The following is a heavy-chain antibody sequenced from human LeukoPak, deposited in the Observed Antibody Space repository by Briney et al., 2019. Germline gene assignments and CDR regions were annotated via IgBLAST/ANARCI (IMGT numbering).Heavy chain of an antibody. D-gene: IGHD3-10*01. CDR1: GYTLTELS. J-gene: IGHJ3*02. CDR3: AKKKDGGDAFDI. CDR2: FDPEDGET. V-gene: IGHV1-24*01. Sequence: ASVKVSCKVSGYTLTELSMHWVRQAPGKGLEWMGGFDPEDGETIYAQKFQGRVTMTEDTSTDTAYMELSSLRSEDTAMYYCAKKKDGGDAFDIWGQGTMVTVSS.